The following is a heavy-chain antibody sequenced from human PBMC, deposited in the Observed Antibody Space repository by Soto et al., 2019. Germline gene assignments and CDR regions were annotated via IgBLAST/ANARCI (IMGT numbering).Heavy chain of an antibody. CDR1: GGSISSGGYY. V-gene: IGHV4-31*03. CDR3: AGWYFWSGYSLDH. Sequence: PSETLSLTCTVSGGSISSGGYYWSWIRQHPGKGLEWIGYIYYSGSTYYNPSLKSRVTILGDTSKNQFSLKLSSVTAADTAVYYCAGWYFWSGYSLDHWGQGTLVTVS. D-gene: IGHD3-3*01. CDR2: IYYSGST. J-gene: IGHJ5*02.